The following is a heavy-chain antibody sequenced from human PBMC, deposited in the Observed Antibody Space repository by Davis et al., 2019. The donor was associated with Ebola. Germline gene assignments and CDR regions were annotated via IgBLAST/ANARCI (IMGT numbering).Heavy chain of an antibody. CDR3: ATTPQLRIDF. Sequence: GESLKISCVVSGFTFSNYWMQWVRQAPGKGLVWVSHINSDGSDTSYGDSVKGRFTISRDNAKNTLYLQMNSLRAEDTAVYYCATTPQLRIDFWGQGTLVTVSS. J-gene: IGHJ4*02. D-gene: IGHD4-23*01. CDR1: GFTFSNYW. V-gene: IGHV3-74*01. CDR2: INSDGSDT.